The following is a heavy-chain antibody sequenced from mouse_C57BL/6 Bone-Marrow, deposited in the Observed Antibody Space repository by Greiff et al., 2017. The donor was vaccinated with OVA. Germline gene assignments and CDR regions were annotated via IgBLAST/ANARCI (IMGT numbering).Heavy chain of an antibody. CDR1: GYTFTSYD. V-gene: IGHV1-85*01. Sequence: QVQLQQSGPELVKPGASVKLSCKASGYTFTSYDINWVKQRPGQGLEWIGWIYPRDGSTKYNEKFKGKATLTVDTSSSTAYMELHSLTSEDSAVYFCASTTVVAWNWYFDFWGTGTTVTVSA. D-gene: IGHD1-1*01. J-gene: IGHJ1*03. CDR3: ASTTVVAWNWYFDF. CDR2: IYPRDGST.